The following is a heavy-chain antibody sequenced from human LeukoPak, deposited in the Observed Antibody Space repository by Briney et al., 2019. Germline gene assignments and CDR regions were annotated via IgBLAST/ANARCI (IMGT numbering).Heavy chain of an antibody. CDR2: ISWNSGSI. CDR1: GFTFDDYA. D-gene: IGHD3/OR15-3a*01. Sequence: GGSLRLSCAASGFTFDDYAMHWVRQAPGKGLEWVSGISWNSGSIGYADSVKGRFTISRDNAKNSLYLQMNSLRAEDMALYYCAKASGDFLDSVFDYWGQGTLVTVSS. CDR3: AKASGDFLDSVFDY. V-gene: IGHV3-9*03. J-gene: IGHJ4*02.